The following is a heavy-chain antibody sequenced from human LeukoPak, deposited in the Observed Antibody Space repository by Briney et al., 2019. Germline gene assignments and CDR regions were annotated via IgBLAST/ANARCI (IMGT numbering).Heavy chain of an antibody. CDR2: IYTSGTT. J-gene: IGHJ4*02. Sequence: SETLSLTCTVSGGSISSYYWSWIRQPAGKGLEHIGRIYTSGTTNYNPSLKSRVTMSIDTSKNQFSLNLNSVTAADTAIYYCARGTYRKFFDYWGQGTLVTVSS. D-gene: IGHD4-11*01. CDR3: ARGTYRKFFDY. V-gene: IGHV4-4*07. CDR1: GGSISSYY.